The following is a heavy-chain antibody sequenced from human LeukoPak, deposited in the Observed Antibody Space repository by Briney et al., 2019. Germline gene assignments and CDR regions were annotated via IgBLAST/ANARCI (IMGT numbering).Heavy chain of an antibody. J-gene: IGHJ4*02. CDR2: IYYSGST. Sequence: XXSXXXGGYXWSWIRQHPGKGLEXXXXIYYSGSTYYNPPLKSRVTISVDTSKNQFSLKLSSVTATDTAVYYCAREASVVAPSLFDYWGQGTLVTVSS. CDR1: XXSXXXGGYX. V-gene: IGHV4-31*02. D-gene: IGHD2-15*01. CDR3: AREASVVAPSLFDY.